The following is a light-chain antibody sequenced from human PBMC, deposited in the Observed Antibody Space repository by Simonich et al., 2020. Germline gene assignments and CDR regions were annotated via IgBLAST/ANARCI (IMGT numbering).Light chain of an antibody. Sequence: DIVMTQSPLSLPVTPGEPASISCRASQSLLHSNGYNYLDWYLQKPVHSPQLLIYLGSHRASGVPDRLSGSGSGTDFTLKISRVEAEDVGVYYCMQALQTPQFTFGPGTKVDIK. CDR2: LGS. V-gene: IGKV2-28*01. CDR3: MQALQTPQFT. CDR1: QSLLHSNGYNY. J-gene: IGKJ3*01.